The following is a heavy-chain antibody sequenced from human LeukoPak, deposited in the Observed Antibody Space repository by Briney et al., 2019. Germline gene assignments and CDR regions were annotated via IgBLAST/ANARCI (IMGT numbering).Heavy chain of an antibody. CDR1: GFTFSSYW. CDR3: ARDLYDILTGYSYWYFDL. J-gene: IGHJ2*01. Sequence: GSLRLSCAASGFTFSSYWMSWVRQAPGEGLEWVANIKQDGSEKYYVDSVKGRFTISRDNAKNSLYLQMNSLRAEDTAVYYCARDLYDILTGYSYWYFDLWGRGTLVTVSS. V-gene: IGHV3-7*01. CDR2: IKQDGSEK. D-gene: IGHD3-9*01.